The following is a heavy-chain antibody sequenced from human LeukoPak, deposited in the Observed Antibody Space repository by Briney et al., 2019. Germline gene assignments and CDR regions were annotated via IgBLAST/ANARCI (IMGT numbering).Heavy chain of an antibody. CDR2: IKQDGSEK. D-gene: IGHD6-19*01. CDR3: ARYGNGAWLAHYSFDI. CDR1: GFTLSNYW. Sequence: GGSLRLSCAASGFTLSNYWMSWVRQAPGQGPEWVANIKQDGSEKYYVDSVKGRFAISRDNAKNSLYLQMNSLRAEDTAVYYCARYGNGAWLAHYSFDIWGQGTMVTVSS. J-gene: IGHJ3*02. V-gene: IGHV3-7*01.